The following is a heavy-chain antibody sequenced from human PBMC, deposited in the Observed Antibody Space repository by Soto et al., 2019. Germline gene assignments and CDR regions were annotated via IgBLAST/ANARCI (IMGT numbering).Heavy chain of an antibody. CDR2: ISSSSSYI. CDR1: GFTFSSYS. D-gene: IGHD1-7*01. Sequence: GGSLRLSCAASGFTFSSYSMNWVRQAPGKGLEWVSSISSSSSYIYYADLVKGRFTISRDNAKNSLYLQMNSLRAEDTAVYYCARDHGGDWNYVMSNYYYGMDVWGQGTTVTVSS. J-gene: IGHJ6*02. V-gene: IGHV3-21*01. CDR3: ARDHGGDWNYVMSNYYYGMDV.